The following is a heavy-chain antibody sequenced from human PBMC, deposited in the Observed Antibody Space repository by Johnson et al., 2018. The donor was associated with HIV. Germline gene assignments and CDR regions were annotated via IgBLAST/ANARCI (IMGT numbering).Heavy chain of an antibody. CDR1: GFTFSSYA. J-gene: IGHJ3*02. V-gene: IGHV3-64*01. Sequence: EVQLVESGGGLVQPGGSLRLSCAASGFTFSSYAMHWVRQAPEKGLEYVSAISSNGGSTYYANSVKGRFTISRDNSKNTLYLQMNSLRAEDTAVYYCAREGDAFDIWGQGTMVTVSS. CDR3: AREGDAFDI. CDR2: ISSNGGST.